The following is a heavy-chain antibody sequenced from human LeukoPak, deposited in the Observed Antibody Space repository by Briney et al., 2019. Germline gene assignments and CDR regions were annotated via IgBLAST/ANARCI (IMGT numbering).Heavy chain of an antibody. CDR1: GYTFTAYY. CDR2: INPNSGGT. V-gene: IGHV1-2*02. Sequence: ASVKVSCKASGYTFTAYYMHWVRQAPGQGLEWMGWINPNSGGTNYAQKFQGRVTMTRDTSISTAYMELSRLSSDDTAVYYCVPATPGTVGKYYFDYWGRGTLVTVSS. CDR3: VPATPGTVGKYYFDY. D-gene: IGHD6-13*01. J-gene: IGHJ4*02.